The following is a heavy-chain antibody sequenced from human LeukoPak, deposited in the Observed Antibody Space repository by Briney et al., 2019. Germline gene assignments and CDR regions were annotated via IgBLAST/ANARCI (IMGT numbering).Heavy chain of an antibody. CDR3: ARGRDRSKAGVL. J-gene: IGHJ4*02. V-gene: IGHV4-34*01. D-gene: IGHD2-8*01. Sequence: PSETLSHTCAVYGGSCDDYYCSWIRQPPGKGLEWIGEIHPHGIFYYNSSLVSRVTISIDTSKTQFSLRLTSVTAADTAFYYCARGRDRSKAGVLWGQGSLVTVSS. CDR1: GGSCDDYY. CDR2: IHPHGIF.